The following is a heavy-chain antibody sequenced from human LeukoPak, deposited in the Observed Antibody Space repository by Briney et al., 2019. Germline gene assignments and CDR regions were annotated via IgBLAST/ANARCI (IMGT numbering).Heavy chain of an antibody. D-gene: IGHD3-22*01. V-gene: IGHV3-30*02. J-gene: IGHJ3*02. Sequence: GGSLRLSCAASGFTFSSYWMHWVRQAPGKGLEWVAFIRYDGSNKYYADSVKGRFTISRDNSKNTLFLQMNSLRAEDTAVYYCARSNYYDSRSWGFDIWGQGTMVTVSS. CDR2: IRYDGSNK. CDR1: GFTFSSYW. CDR3: ARSNYYDSRSWGFDI.